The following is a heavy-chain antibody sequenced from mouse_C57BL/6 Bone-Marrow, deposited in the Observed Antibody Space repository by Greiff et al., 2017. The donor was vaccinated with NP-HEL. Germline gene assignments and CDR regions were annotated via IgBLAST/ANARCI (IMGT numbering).Heavy chain of an antibody. D-gene: IGHD1-1*01. V-gene: IGHV5-12*01. CDR1: GFTFSDYY. CDR3: AKRVPYYYGSANWYFDV. Sequence: EVQGVESGGGLVQPGGSLKLSCAASGFTFSDYYMYWVRQTPAKRLEWVAYISNGGGSTSYPDTVKGRFTISRANAKNTLYLKMNRLKSEDTAMYYGAKRVPYYYGSANWYFDVWGTGTTVTVSS. CDR2: ISNGGGST. J-gene: IGHJ1*03.